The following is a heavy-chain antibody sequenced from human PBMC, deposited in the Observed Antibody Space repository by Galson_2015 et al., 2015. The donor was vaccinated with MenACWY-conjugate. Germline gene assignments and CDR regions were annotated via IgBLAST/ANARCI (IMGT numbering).Heavy chain of an antibody. CDR2: TSYDGSQQ. V-gene: IGHV3-30*04. D-gene: IGHD5-18*01. CDR3: ARDQQGYNSSLYRSFDY. CDR1: GFTISRYA. Sequence: SLRLSCAASGFTISRYAMHWVRQAPAKGLEWVAVTSYDGSQQYYADSVKGRFIISRDNSKNTLYLQMNSLREEDTVVYYCARDQQGYNSSLYRSFDYWGQGTLVTVSS. J-gene: IGHJ4*02.